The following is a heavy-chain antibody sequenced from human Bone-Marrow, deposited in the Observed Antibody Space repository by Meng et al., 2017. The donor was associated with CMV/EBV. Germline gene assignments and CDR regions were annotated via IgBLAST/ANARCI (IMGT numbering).Heavy chain of an antibody. CDR2: INPNSGGT. Sequence: SGFTFNGYYMHWVRQAPGQGLEWMGWINPNSGGTNYAQKFPGRVTMTRDTSISTAYMELSRLRSDDTAVYYCARDGAYSGSYGDFDYWGQGTLVTVSS. CDR1: GFTFNGYY. J-gene: IGHJ4*02. D-gene: IGHD1-26*01. V-gene: IGHV1-2*02. CDR3: ARDGAYSGSYGDFDY.